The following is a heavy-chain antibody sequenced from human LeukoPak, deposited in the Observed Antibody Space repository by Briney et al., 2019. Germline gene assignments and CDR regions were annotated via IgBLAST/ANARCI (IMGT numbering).Heavy chain of an antibody. CDR1: GYTFTSYG. Sequence: ASVKVSCKASGYTFTSYGISWVRPAPGQGIEWMGWISAYNGNTNNAQKLQGRVTMTTDTSTSTAYMELRSLRSDDTAVYYCARVATVTSYFDYWGQGTLVTVSS. D-gene: IGHD4-11*01. J-gene: IGHJ4*02. V-gene: IGHV1-18*01. CDR3: ARVATVTSYFDY. CDR2: ISAYNGNT.